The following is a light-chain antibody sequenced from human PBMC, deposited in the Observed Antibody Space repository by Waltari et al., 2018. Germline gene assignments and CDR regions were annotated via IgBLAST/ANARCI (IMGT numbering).Light chain of an antibody. Sequence: AIQMTQSPSSLSASVGDRVTITCRADQDIRNDLDWFQQKPGKAPKLLIYRASSLQSGVPSRFSDSGSGTDFTLSISSLQPDDFATYYCLQDYNYPYTFGQGTKLEIK. CDR1: QDIRND. CDR3: LQDYNYPYT. V-gene: IGKV1-6*01. CDR2: RAS. J-gene: IGKJ2*01.